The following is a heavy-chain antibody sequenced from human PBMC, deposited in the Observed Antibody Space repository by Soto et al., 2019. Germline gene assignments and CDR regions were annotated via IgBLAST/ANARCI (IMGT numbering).Heavy chain of an antibody. V-gene: IGHV3-23*01. CDR1: GFTFSSYA. D-gene: IGHD2-15*01. Sequence: EVQLLESGGGLVQPGGSLRLSCAASGFTFSSYAMSWVRQAPGKGLEWVSAISGSGGSTYYADSVKGRFTISRDNSKNTLYLQMNSLRAEDTAVYYCAKDTPYGGEGYYYYMDVWGKGTTVTVSS. CDR2: ISGSGGST. J-gene: IGHJ6*03. CDR3: AKDTPYGGEGYYYYMDV.